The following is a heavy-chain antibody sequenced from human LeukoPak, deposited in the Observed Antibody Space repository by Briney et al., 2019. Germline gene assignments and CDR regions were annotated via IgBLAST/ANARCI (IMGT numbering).Heavy chain of an antibody. CDR1: GGXINSSRYY. J-gene: IGHJ4*02. CDR3: ARLSQGYCGGDCYSGY. D-gene: IGHD2-21*02. Sequence: SETLSLTCTVSGGXINSSRYYWGWIRQPPGKGLEWIGSINYSGRTYYHPSLKSRVTVSVDTSKNQFSLKLSSVTAADTAVFYCARLSQGYCGGDCYSGYWGQGSLVTVSS. V-gene: IGHV4-39*01. CDR2: INYSGRT.